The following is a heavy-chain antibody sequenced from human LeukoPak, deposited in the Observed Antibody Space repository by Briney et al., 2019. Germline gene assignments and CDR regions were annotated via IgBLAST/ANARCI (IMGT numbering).Heavy chain of an antibody. V-gene: IGHV4-59*08. D-gene: IGHD3-22*01. J-gene: IGHJ4*02. Sequence: SETLSLTCTVSGASMSDYYWSWIRQPPGKGLEWIGYIYYTGSTNYNPSLKSRVTMSVDTSKNQISLKLSSVTAADTAVYYCNALMIVVAIVTDYWGQGTLVTVSS. CDR3: NALMIVVAIVTDY. CDR1: GASMSDYY. CDR2: IYYTGST.